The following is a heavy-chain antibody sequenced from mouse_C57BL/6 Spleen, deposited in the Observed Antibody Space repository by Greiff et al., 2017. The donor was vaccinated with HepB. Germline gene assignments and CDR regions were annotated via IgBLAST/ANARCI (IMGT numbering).Heavy chain of an antibody. J-gene: IGHJ2*01. Sequence: LQQSGGGLVQPGGSLKLSCAASGFTFSDYYMYWVRQTPEKRLEWVAYISNGGGSTYYPDTVKGRFTISRDNAKNTLYLQMSRLKSEDTAMYYCARGRFLDYWGQGTTLTVSS. V-gene: IGHV5-12*01. CDR2: ISNGGGST. CDR1: GFTFSDYY. CDR3: ARGRFLDY.